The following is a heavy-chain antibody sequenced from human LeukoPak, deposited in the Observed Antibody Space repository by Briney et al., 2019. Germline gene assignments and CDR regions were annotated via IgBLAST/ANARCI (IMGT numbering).Heavy chain of an antibody. Sequence: PSETLSLTCTVSGYSISSGYYWGWIRQPPGKGLEWIGSIYHSGSTYYNPSLKSRVTISVDTSKNQFSLKLSSVTVADTAVYYCADDYYGSGSYRAFDIWGQGTMVTVSS. CDR3: ADDYYGSGSYRAFDI. D-gene: IGHD3-10*01. V-gene: IGHV4-38-2*02. J-gene: IGHJ3*02. CDR1: GYSISSGYY. CDR2: IYHSGST.